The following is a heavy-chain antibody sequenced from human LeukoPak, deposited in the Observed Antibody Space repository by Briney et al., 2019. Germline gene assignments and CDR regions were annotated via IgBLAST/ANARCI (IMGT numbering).Heavy chain of an antibody. Sequence: GGSLRLSCAASGFTFHGYPMTWVRQAPGKGLEWVSTISGSGLSTYYADSVKGRFPISRDNSNQTLYLQMSSVRADDTAVYYCARRQGVVGATTRGYFGYWGQGALVTVSS. CDR1: GFTFHGYP. CDR3: ARRQGVVGATTRGYFGY. V-gene: IGHV3-23*01. CDR2: ISGSGLST. J-gene: IGHJ4*02. D-gene: IGHD1-26*01.